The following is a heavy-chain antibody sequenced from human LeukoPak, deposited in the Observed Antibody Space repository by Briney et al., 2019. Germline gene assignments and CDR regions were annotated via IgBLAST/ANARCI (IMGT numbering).Heavy chain of an antibody. Sequence: AASVKVSCKASGYTFTGYYMHWVRQAPGQGLEWMGWINPNSGGTNYAQKFQGRVTMTRDTSISTAYMELSRLRSDDTAVYYCARDSLISDFWSGYYRYWFDPWGQGTLVTVSS. J-gene: IGHJ5*02. CDR1: GYTFTGYY. V-gene: IGHV1-2*02. CDR3: ARDSLISDFWSGYYRYWFDP. D-gene: IGHD3-3*01. CDR2: INPNSGGT.